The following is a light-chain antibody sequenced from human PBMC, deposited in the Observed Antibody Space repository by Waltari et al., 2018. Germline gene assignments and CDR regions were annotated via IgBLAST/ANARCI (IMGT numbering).Light chain of an antibody. Sequence: SSELTQDPAVSVALGQTVRITCQGDSLRSYYASWYQQKPGQAPVLVIYGKNNRPSGIPEPFSGSSSGNPASLTITGAQADDEADYYCNSRDSSGNHLVFGTGTKVTVL. CDR1: SLRSYY. CDR2: GKN. V-gene: IGLV3-19*01. J-gene: IGLJ1*01. CDR3: NSRDSSGNHLV.